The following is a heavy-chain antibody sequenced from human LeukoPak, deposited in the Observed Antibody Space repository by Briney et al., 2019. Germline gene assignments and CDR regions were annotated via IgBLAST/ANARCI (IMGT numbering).Heavy chain of an antibody. CDR3: AKPQVVGATDYWYFDL. CDR1: GFTFSSYW. Sequence: GGSLRLSCAASGFTFSSYWMHWVRQAPGKGLVWVSRINSDGSSTSYADSVKGRFTVSRDNSKNTLYLQMNSLRGEDTAVYYCAKPQVVGATDYWYFDLWGRGTLVTVSS. J-gene: IGHJ2*01. D-gene: IGHD2-15*01. V-gene: IGHV3-74*01. CDR2: INSDGSST.